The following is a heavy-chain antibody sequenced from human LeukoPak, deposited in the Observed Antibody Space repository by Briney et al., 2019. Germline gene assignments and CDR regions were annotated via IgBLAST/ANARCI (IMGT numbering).Heavy chain of an antibody. CDR2: IKHSGST. J-gene: IGHJ3*01. D-gene: IGHD2-8*02. CDR3: ARDDWIPGYCTGIGCSDAFDL. V-gene: IGHV4-34*01. Sequence: SETLSLTCVVYGGSFRDYYWSWIRQTPGEGLQWIGGIKHSGSTDFNPSLKSRVTISLETSKNQFSLKLSSVTAADTAVYYCARDDWIPGYCTGIGCSDAFDLWGPGTMVTVSS. CDR1: GGSFRDYY.